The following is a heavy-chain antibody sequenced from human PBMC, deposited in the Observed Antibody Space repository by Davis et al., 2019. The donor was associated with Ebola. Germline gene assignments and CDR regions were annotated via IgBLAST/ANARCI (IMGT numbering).Heavy chain of an antibody. Sequence: PGGSLRLSCAASGFSFSSYWMHWVRQAPGKGLVWVSRINPDGSFTDYADSVKGRFSISRDSTSNTLYLQMNGLRAEDTAVYYCARGWLRGYLDYWGQGILVTVSS. CDR3: ARGWLRGYLDY. V-gene: IGHV3-74*01. D-gene: IGHD5-12*01. CDR1: GFSFSSYW. J-gene: IGHJ4*02. CDR2: INPDGSFT.